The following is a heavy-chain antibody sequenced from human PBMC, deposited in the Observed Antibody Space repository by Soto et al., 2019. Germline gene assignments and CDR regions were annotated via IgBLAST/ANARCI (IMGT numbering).Heavy chain of an antibody. J-gene: IGHJ6*02. CDR2: IYYSGST. D-gene: IGHD2-8*01. CDR3: ARDNISGILYGGMDV. Sequence: PSETLSLTCTVSGGAISSSSYYWGWIRQPPGKCLEWIGYIYYSGSTYYNPSLKSRVTISVDTSKNQFSLKLSSVTAADTAVYYCARDNISGILYGGMDVWGQGTTVTVYS. CDR1: GGAISSSSYY. V-gene: IGHV4-30-4*08.